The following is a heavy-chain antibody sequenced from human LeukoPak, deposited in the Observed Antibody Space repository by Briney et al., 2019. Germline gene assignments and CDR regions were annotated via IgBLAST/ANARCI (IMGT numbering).Heavy chain of an antibody. CDR1: GFSFSSYA. Sequence: GGSLRLSCAASGFSFSSYAMHWVRQAPGRGLEYVSAISSDGGSTYYANSVKGRFTSSRDNSKNTLYLQMGSLRAEDMAVYYCARDLYWGSGYYYMDVWGTGTTVTVSS. CDR2: ISSDGGST. V-gene: IGHV3-64*01. J-gene: IGHJ6*03. CDR3: ARDLYWGSGYYYMDV. D-gene: IGHD3-10*01.